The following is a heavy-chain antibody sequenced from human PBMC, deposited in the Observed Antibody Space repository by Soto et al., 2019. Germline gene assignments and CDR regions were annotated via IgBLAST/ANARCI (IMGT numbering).Heavy chain of an antibody. Sequence: ASGKVSCKASGYTFTNYGISWVRQAPGQGLEWMGWINTYNGNTNHAQKLQGRVTMTTDTSTSTAYMELRSLRSDDTAVYYCARSYDSSTSYFDYWGQGTLVTVSS. CDR2: INTYNGNT. J-gene: IGHJ4*02. V-gene: IGHV1-18*01. D-gene: IGHD3-22*01. CDR3: ARSYDSSTSYFDY. CDR1: GYTFTNYG.